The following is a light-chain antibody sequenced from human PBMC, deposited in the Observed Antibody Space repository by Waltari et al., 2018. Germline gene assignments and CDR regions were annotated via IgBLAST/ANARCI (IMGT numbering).Light chain of an antibody. CDR1: ASNIGHNF. Sequence: QSVLTQPPSESAAPGQKVTISCSGAASNIGHNFVSWYQQFPGASPKLLIFATNHRPSGMPDRCSGSKSGTSATLGITGLQTGDEADYYCGTWDNSLSGWVFGTGTKLTVL. CDR2: ATN. J-gene: IGLJ3*02. V-gene: IGLV1-51*01. CDR3: GTWDNSLSGWV.